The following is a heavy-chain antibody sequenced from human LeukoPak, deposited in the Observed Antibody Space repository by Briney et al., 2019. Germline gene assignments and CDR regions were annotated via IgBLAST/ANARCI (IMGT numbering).Heavy chain of an antibody. CDR2: IIPIFGTA. CDR3: ASWTRYYGSGSYTYYFDY. Sequence: ASVKVSCKASGGTFSSYAISWVRQAPGQGLEWMGGIIPIFGTANYAQKFQGRVTITADESTSTAYMELSSLRSEDTAVYYCASWTRYYGSGSYTYYFDYWGQGTLVTVSS. V-gene: IGHV1-69*13. CDR1: GGTFSSYA. J-gene: IGHJ4*02. D-gene: IGHD3-10*01.